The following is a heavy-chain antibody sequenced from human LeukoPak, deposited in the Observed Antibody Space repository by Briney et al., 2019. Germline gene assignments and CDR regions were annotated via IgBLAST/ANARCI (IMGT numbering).Heavy chain of an antibody. V-gene: IGHV3-30*02. J-gene: IGHJ5*02. CDR3: ATMQWLEGVDWFDP. CDR2: IRYDESNK. CDR1: GFIFSNYG. D-gene: IGHD6-19*01. Sequence: GGSLRLSCAAAGFIFSNYGMHWGRQAPGKGVEWVAFIRYDESNKFYAESVKGRFTISRDNSKNTLFLQMNSLRAEDTAVYYCATMQWLEGVDWFDPWGQGTLVTVSS.